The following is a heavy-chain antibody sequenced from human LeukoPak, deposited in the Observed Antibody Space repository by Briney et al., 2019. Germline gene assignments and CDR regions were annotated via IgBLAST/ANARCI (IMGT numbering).Heavy chain of an antibody. Sequence: GGSLTLSCAPSGFTFSNYNMNWVRQAPGEGLEWVLSINNSGSYIYYAHSMKRRFPIYRDNAKNTLYLQMNSQRAEDTAVYYCASRASCGGDCYQFDYWGQGTLVSVSS. J-gene: IGHJ4*02. CDR1: GFTFSNYN. D-gene: IGHD2-21*02. CDR3: ASRASCGGDCYQFDY. CDR2: INNSGSYI. V-gene: IGHV3-21*01.